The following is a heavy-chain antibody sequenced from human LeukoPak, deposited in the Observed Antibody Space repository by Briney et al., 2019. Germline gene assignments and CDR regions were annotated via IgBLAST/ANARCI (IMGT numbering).Heavy chain of an antibody. CDR2: ISITSKTI. D-gene: IGHD2-15*01. CDR1: GFTFSSND. CDR3: VRLVGSGSCSGGTCYSDY. V-gene: IGHV3-48*02. Sequence: GGSLRFSCTGSGFTFSSNDMSWVRQPPGKGLEWVSYISITSKTIKYADSVKGRFTISRDNAKNSLYLQMNSLRDEDTAVYYCVRLVGSGSCSGGTCYSDYWGQGTLVTVSS. J-gene: IGHJ4*02.